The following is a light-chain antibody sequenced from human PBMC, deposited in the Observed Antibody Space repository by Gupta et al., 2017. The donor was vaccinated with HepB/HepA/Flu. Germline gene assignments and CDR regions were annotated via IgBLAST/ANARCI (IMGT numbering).Light chain of an antibody. CDR3: QPYERAPWT. J-gene: IGKJ3*01. V-gene: IGKV3-20*01. Sequence: VLPQSPDPLSLAPGERATLSCRASQSVSSSYVAWYEQRPRQAPRLLIYGASSRATGITDWCGGGGSRTVFTRTSSRVEHEDGAVYYWQPYERAPWTFGPGTKVDIK. CDR1: QSVSSSY. CDR2: GAS.